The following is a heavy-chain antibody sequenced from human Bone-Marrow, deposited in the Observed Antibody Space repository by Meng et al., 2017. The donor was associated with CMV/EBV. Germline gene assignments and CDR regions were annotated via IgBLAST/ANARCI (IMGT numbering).Heavy chain of an antibody. Sequence: SVKVSCKASGGTFSSYAISWVRQAPGQGLEWMGGIIPIFGTANYAQKFQGRVTITTDESTCTAYMELSSLRSEDTAVYYCARDIVVVPAASNWFDPWGQGTLVTVSS. D-gene: IGHD2-2*01. CDR3: ARDIVVVPAASNWFDP. CDR2: IIPIFGTA. CDR1: GGTFSSYA. V-gene: IGHV1-69*05. J-gene: IGHJ5*02.